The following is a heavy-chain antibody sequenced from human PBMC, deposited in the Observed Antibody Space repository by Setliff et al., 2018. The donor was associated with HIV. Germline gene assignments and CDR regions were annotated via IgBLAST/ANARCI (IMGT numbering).Heavy chain of an antibody. CDR2: IGHGGSA. D-gene: IGHD3-16*01. J-gene: IGHJ6*03. CDR3: ARASLGDSWPQWRSYHYMDV. CDR1: GGSFSDHY. Sequence: SETLSLTCVVHGGSFSDHYWTWIRQPPGKGLEWIGEIGHGGSASYNPSLKSRVTIAEDTSKRLFSLRLTSVTAADTALYFCARASLGDSWPQWRSYHYMDVWGKGTTVTVSS. V-gene: IGHV4-34*01.